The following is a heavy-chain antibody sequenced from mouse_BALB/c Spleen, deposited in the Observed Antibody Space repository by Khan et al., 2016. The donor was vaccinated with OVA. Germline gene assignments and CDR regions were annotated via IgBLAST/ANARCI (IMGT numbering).Heavy chain of an antibody. CDR2: INPSSGYT. Sequence: QVQLKQSGAELVKPGASVKMSCKASGYTFTSYTMHWVKQRPGQGLEWIGYINPSSGYTKYNQKFKDKATLTADKSSSTAYMQLSSLTSEDSAVXYGARKGTRASYWGKGTTLTVSS. D-gene: IGHD3-1*01. J-gene: IGHJ2*01. CDR3: ARKGTRASY. CDR1: GYTFTSYT. V-gene: IGHV1-4*01.